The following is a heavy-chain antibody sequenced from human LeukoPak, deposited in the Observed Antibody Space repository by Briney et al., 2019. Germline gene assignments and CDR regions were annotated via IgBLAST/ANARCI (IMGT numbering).Heavy chain of an antibody. CDR1: GFTVSSNY. V-gene: IGHV3-53*01. D-gene: IGHD5-24*01. J-gene: IGHJ3*02. Sequence: PGGSLRLSCAASGFTVSSNYMSWVRQAPGKGLEWVSVIYSGGSTYYANSVRGRFSISRDNSKNTLYLQMNSLRAEDTAVYYCARDSRDGYSHDAFDIWGQGTMVIVSS. CDR3: ARDSRDGYSHDAFDI. CDR2: IYSGGST.